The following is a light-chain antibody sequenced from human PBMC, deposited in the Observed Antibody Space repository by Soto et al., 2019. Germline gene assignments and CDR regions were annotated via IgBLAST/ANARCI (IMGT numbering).Light chain of an antibody. CDR3: QQYGSSPAT. CDR2: GAS. CDR1: QSVSSNY. Sequence: EIVLTQSPGTLSLSPGERATLSCRASQSVSSNYLAWYQQKPGQAPRLLIYGASTRATGIPDRFSGSGSGTDVTLTISRLEPEDFAVYYCQQYGSSPATFGQGTKLEIK. J-gene: IGKJ2*01. V-gene: IGKV3-20*01.